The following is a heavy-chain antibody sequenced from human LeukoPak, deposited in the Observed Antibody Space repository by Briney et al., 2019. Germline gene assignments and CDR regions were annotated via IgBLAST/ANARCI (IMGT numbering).Heavy chain of an antibody. CDR3: AAERYDGPCCWFDP. V-gene: IGHV1-58*02. Sequence: SVKVSCKTSGFTFRTSAIQWVRQARGQRLEWIGWTVVGRGETKYAQDLQGRVTITTDMSTSTAYLELSGLRSEDTAVYYCAAERYDGPCCWFDPWGQGTLVAVSS. CDR2: TVVGRGET. J-gene: IGHJ5*02. D-gene: IGHD1-14*01. CDR1: GFTFRTSA.